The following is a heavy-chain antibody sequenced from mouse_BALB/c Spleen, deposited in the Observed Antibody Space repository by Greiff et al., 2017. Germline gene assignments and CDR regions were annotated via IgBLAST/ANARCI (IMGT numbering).Heavy chain of an antibody. D-gene: IGHD1-1*01. V-gene: IGHV1S81*02. CDR1: GYTFTSYY. J-gene: IGHJ3*01. Sequence: QVHVKQSGAELVKPGASVKLSCKASGYTFTSYYMYWVKQRPGQGLEWIGEINPSNGGTNFNEKFKSKATLTVDKSSSTAYMQLSSLTSEDSAVYYCTRKNYYGSSYSLAYWGQGTLVTVSA. CDR3: TRKNYYGSSYSLAY. CDR2: INPSNGGT.